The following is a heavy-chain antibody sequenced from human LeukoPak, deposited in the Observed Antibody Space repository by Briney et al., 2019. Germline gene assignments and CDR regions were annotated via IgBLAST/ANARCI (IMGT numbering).Heavy chain of an antibody. CDR2: ISYDGSNK. CDR1: GFTFSSYA. J-gene: IGHJ4*02. V-gene: IGHV3-30-3*01. Sequence: GRSPRLSCAASGFTFSSYAMHWVRQAPGKGLEWVAVISYDGSNKYYADSVKGRFTISRDNSKNTLYLQMNSLRAEDTAVYYCARDSPHYDILTGYHDYWGQGTLVTVSS. D-gene: IGHD3-9*01. CDR3: ARDSPHYDILTGYHDY.